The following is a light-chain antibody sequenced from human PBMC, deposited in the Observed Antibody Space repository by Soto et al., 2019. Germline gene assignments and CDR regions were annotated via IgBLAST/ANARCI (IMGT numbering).Light chain of an antibody. V-gene: IGLV2-23*02. CDR3: CSYGGSSNVV. Sequence: QSVLTQPASVSGSPGQSTTISCTGTSSDGGSYNFVSWYQQHPGKAPKLMIYEVNKRPSGVSNRFSGSKSGNTASLTISGLQAEDEADYYCCSYGGSSNVVFGGGTKLTVL. CDR1: SSDGGSYNF. CDR2: EVN. J-gene: IGLJ2*01.